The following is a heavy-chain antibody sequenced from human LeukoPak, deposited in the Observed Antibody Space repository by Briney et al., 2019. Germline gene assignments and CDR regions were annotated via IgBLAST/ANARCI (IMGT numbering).Heavy chain of an antibody. CDR2: ISGSGGST. D-gene: IGHD3-16*02. CDR1: GFTFSSYA. CDR3: AKGNDYVWGSYRSWFDP. J-gene: IGHJ5*02. V-gene: IGHV3-23*01. Sequence: GGSLRLSCAASGFTFSSYAMSWVRQAPGKGLEWVSAISGSGGSTYYADSVKGRFTISRDNSKNTLYLQMNSLRAEDTAVYYCAKGNDYVWGSYRSWFDPWGQGTLVTVSS.